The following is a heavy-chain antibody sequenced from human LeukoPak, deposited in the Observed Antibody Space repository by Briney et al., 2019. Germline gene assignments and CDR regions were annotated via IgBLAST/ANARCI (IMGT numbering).Heavy chain of an antibody. J-gene: IGHJ6*02. Sequence: GGSLRLSCAASGFTFSNYAMSWVRQAPGTGLEWVSGSSGSGGSTYYADSVKGRFTISRDNSKNTLYLQMNSLRAEDTAVYYRAKYYGQGDYYYYYGMDVWGQGTTVTVSS. CDR3: AKYYGQGDYYYYYGMDV. CDR2: SSGSGGST. D-gene: IGHD4-17*01. V-gene: IGHV3-23*01. CDR1: GFTFSNYA.